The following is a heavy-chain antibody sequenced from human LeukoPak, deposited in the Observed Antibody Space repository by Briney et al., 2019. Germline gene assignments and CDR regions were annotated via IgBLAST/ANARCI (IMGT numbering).Heavy chain of an antibody. V-gene: IGHV3-53*01. CDR1: GFTVSSNY. J-gene: IGHJ4*02. Sequence: GGSLRLSCAASGFTVSSNYMSWVRQAPGKGLEWVSVIYSGGSTYYADSVKGRFTISRDNSKNTLYLQMNSLRAEDTVVYYCARDSTYYYGSGSYDPPGDYWGQGTLVIVSS. D-gene: IGHD3-10*01. CDR2: IYSGGST. CDR3: ARDSTYYYGSGSYDPPGDY.